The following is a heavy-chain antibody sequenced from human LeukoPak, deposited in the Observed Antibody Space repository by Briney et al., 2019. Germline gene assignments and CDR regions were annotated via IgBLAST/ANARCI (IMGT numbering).Heavy chain of an antibody. J-gene: IGHJ3*02. D-gene: IGHD1-26*01. Sequence: SETLSLTCTVSGGSISSYYWSWIRQPPGKGLEWIGYIYYSGSTNYNPSLKSRVTISVDTSKNQFSLKLSSVTAADTAVYYCARVNCGSPPGAFDIWGQGTMVTVSS. CDR3: ARVNCGSPPGAFDI. V-gene: IGHV4-59*01. CDR1: GGSISSYY. CDR2: IYYSGST.